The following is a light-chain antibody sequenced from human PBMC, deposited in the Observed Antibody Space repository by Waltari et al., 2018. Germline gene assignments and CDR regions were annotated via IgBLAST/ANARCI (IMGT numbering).Light chain of an antibody. CDR3: ATWEGSQRV. CDR1: NFNIGSNS. J-gene: IGLJ1*01. Sequence: QSVVTQPPSASGTPGQRVTISCSGSNFNIGSNSVYWFQQLPGAAPKLLMYHNDRRPSGVPGRFSASKSGTSASLAISALQSGDEADYYCATWEGSQRVFGTGTKVTVL. CDR2: HND. V-gene: IGLV1-44*01.